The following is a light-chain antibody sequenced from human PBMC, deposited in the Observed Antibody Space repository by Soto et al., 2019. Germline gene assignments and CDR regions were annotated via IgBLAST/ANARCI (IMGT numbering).Light chain of an antibody. Sequence: QSVLTQPPSLSGTPGQTVTISCIGSRSNIGSVIVHWYQQLPGTAPKHLIYMNSHRPSGVPDRFSASKSGTSASLVITGLRPEDEADYFCVAWDDNLSSRVFGGGTKLTVL. CDR2: MNS. CDR3: VAWDDNLSSRV. V-gene: IGLV1-47*01. J-gene: IGLJ3*02. CDR1: RSNIGSVI.